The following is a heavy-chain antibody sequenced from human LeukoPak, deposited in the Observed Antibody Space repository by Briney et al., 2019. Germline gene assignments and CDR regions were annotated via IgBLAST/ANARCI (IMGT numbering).Heavy chain of an antibody. CDR2: IYTSGST. CDR3: ARAAGSSWYRFYYYMDL. D-gene: IGHD6-13*01. J-gene: IGHJ6*03. CDR1: GGSISSGSYY. Sequence: SETLSLTCTVSGGSISSGSYYWSWIRQPAGKGLEWIGRIYTSGSTNYNPSLKSRVTISVDTSKNQFSLKLSSVTAADTAVYYCARAAGSSWYRFYYYMDLWGKGTTVTVSS. V-gene: IGHV4-61*02.